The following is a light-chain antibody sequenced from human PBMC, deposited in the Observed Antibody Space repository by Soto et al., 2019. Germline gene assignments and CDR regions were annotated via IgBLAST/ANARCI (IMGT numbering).Light chain of an antibody. Sequence: QSVLTQPASVSGSPGQSITISCTGTSSDVGSYNLVSWYQQHPGKAPKLMIYEVNKRPSGVSNRFSGSKSGNTASLTISGPQAEDEADYYCCSYASSSNYVFGTGTKVTVL. CDR3: CSYASSSNYV. J-gene: IGLJ1*01. V-gene: IGLV2-23*02. CDR2: EVN. CDR1: SSDVGSYNL.